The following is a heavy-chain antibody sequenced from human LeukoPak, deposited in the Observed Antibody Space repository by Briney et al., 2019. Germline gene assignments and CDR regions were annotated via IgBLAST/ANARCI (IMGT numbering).Heavy chain of an antibody. CDR3: AGYDSSGYYSLIIDY. V-gene: IGHV3-23*01. CDR2: ISGRGGST. J-gene: IGHJ4*02. D-gene: IGHD3-22*01. Sequence: GGSLRLSCAASGFTFSSYAMSWVRQAPGKGLEWVSAISGRGGSTYYADSVKGRFTISRDNSKNTLYLQMNSLRAEDTAVYYCAGYDSSGYYSLIIDYWGQGTLVTVSS. CDR1: GFTFSSYA.